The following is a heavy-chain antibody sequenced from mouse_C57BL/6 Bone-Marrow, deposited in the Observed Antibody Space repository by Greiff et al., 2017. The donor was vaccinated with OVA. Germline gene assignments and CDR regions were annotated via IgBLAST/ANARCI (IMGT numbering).Heavy chain of an antibody. CDR3: ARGSNWDEDY. V-gene: IGHV3-6*01. D-gene: IGHD4-1*01. CDR2: ISYDGSN. CDR1: GYSITSGYY. Sequence: ESGPGLVKPSQSLSLTCSVTGYSITSGYYWNWIRQFPGNKLEWMGYISYDGSNNYNPSLKNRISITRDTSKNQFFLKLNSVTTEDTATYYCARGSNWDEDYWGQGTTLTVSS. J-gene: IGHJ2*01.